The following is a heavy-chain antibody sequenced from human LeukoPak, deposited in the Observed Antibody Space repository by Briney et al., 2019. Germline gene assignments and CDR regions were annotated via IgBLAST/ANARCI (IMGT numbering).Heavy chain of an antibody. Sequence: GGSLRLSCAASGFTFSDYYMSWVRQAPGKGLEWVSYISSSGSTIYYADSVKGRFTISRDNAKNSLYLQMNSLRAEDTAVYYCARFTSYGDPNFDYWGQGTLVTVSS. D-gene: IGHD7-27*01. V-gene: IGHV3-11*01. J-gene: IGHJ4*02. CDR3: ARFTSYGDPNFDY. CDR1: GFTFSDYY. CDR2: ISSSGSTI.